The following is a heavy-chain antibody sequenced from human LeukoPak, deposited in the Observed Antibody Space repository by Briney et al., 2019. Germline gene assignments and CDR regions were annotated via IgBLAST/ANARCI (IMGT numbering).Heavy chain of an antibody. J-gene: IGHJ4*02. CDR2: IRYDGSNK. D-gene: IGHD6-13*01. V-gene: IGHV3-30*02. Sequence: GGSLRLSCAASGFTFSSYGMHWVRQAPGKGLEWVAFIRYDGSNKYYADSVKGRFTISRDNSKNTLYLQMNSLRAEDTAVYYCAKDSRIAAAGTIGRSYYFDYWGQGTLVTVSS. CDR3: AKDSRIAAAGTIGRSYYFDY. CDR1: GFTFSSYG.